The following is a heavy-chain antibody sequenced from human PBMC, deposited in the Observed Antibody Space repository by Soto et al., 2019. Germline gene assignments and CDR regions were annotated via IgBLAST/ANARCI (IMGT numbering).Heavy chain of an antibody. CDR1: VYCSTGLDY. CDR2: LYHIVTT. CDR3: ARVIMGDTNKLV. V-gene: IGHV4-38-2*02. D-gene: IGHD1-26*01. J-gene: IGHJ4*02. Sequence: SDTLCRTCLFSVYCSTGLDYGSGIRQAPGKGLECIGSLYHIVTTYYNPSLKSRVSISVYLSRNQFSLRLASVTAADTAMYYCARVIMGDTNKLVWGRRTMVTVSS.